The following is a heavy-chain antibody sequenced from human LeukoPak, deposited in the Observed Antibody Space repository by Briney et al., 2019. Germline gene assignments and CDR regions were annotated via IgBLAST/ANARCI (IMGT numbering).Heavy chain of an antibody. Sequence: SETLSLTCTVSGGSISSSSHYWGWIRQPPGKGLEWIGSMYYRGSTYHNPSLKSRVTISVDTSKNQFSLKLSSVTAADTAVYYCASTGSSGPDLDIWGQGTMVTVSS. CDR1: GGSISSSSHY. CDR2: MYYRGST. J-gene: IGHJ3*02. D-gene: IGHD3-22*01. V-gene: IGHV4-39*01. CDR3: ASTGSSGPDLDI.